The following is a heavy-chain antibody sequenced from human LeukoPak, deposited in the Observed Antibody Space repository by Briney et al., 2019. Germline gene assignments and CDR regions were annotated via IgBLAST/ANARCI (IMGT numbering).Heavy chain of an antibody. CDR3: AGHSFETADAFDI. V-gene: IGHV5-51*01. Sequence: GESLKISCKASGFSFTNHWIGWVRQMPGKGPEWVGIMSPGDSDTRYSPSFQGQVIISADKSITPAYLQWRSLKASDTAMYYCAGHSFETADAFDIWGHGTIVTVSA. D-gene: IGHD3-9*01. CDR2: MSPGDSDT. J-gene: IGHJ3*02. CDR1: GFSFTNHW.